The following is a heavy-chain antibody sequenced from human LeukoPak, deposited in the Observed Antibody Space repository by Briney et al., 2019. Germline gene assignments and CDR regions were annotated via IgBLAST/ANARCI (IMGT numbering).Heavy chain of an antibody. Sequence: ASVKVSCKASGYSFTSYGFSWVRQAPGQGLEWMGWISTYDGNTNYAQKFQGRVTLTTDSSTSTAHMELRSLRSDDTAVYYCARASHCSGGSCSIYYYYGMDVWGQGTTVTASS. D-gene: IGHD2-15*01. CDR3: ARASHCSGGSCSIYYYYGMDV. V-gene: IGHV1-18*01. CDR1: GYSFTSYG. CDR2: ISTYDGNT. J-gene: IGHJ6*02.